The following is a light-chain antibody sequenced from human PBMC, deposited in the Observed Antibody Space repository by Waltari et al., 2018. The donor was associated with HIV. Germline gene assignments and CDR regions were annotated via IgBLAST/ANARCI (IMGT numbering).Light chain of an antibody. CDR1: SGNIANNY. J-gene: IGLJ3*02. CDR3: QSFDTTNHWV. CDR2: EDR. V-gene: IGLV6-57*03. Sequence: FMLTQPHSVSESPGKTVIISCTRDSGNIANNYVQWFQRRPGTAPTPLLYEDRRRPSGVPDRFSVSIDRSSNSASLTISGVMTEDEADYYCQSFDTTNHWVFGGGTKLTVL.